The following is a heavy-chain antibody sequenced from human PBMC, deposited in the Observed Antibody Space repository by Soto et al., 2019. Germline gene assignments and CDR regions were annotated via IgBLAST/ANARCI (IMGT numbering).Heavy chain of an antibody. Sequence: ETLSLTCSVSGGSINSYWWSWIRQPAGKGLEWIGRVYSSGTTDYNPSLNSRATMSVETSKNQFSLKLSSVTAADTAVYYCARDIGSYAYGEGYWGQGIQVTVSS. CDR2: VYSSGTT. CDR1: GGSINSYW. J-gene: IGHJ4*02. CDR3: ARDIGSYAYGEGY. D-gene: IGHD3-10*01. V-gene: IGHV4-4*07.